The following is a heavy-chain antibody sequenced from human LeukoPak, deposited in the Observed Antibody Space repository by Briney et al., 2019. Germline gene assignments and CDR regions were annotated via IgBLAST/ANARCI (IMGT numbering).Heavy chain of an antibody. D-gene: IGHD3-22*01. J-gene: IGHJ3*02. CDR3: ARAIPNYYYDSSGYPHDAFDI. Sequence: SETLSLTCTVSGYSISSGYYWGWIRQPPGKGLEWIGSIYHSGSTYYNPSLKSRVTISVDTSKNQFSLKLSSVTAADTAVYYCARAIPNYYYDSSGYPHDAFDIWGQGTMVTVSS. CDR1: GYSISSGYY. CDR2: IYHSGST. V-gene: IGHV4-38-2*02.